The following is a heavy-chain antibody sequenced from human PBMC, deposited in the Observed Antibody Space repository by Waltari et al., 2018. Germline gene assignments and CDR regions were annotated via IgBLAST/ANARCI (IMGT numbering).Heavy chain of an antibody. CDR1: GYSISSGYY. CDR2: IYHSGST. CDR3: ARDQGRQWLYWGAFDI. D-gene: IGHD6-19*01. V-gene: IGHV4-38-2*02. J-gene: IGHJ3*02. Sequence: QVQLQESGPGLVKPSETLSLTCAVSGYSISSGYYWGWIRQPPGKGLEWIGSIYHSGSTYYNPSLKSRVTISVDTSKNQFSLKLSSVTAADTAVYYCARDQGRQWLYWGAFDIWGQGTMVTVSS.